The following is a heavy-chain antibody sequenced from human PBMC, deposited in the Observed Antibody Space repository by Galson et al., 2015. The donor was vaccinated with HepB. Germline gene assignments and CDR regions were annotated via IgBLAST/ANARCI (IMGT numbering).Heavy chain of an antibody. D-gene: IGHD3-3*01. J-gene: IGHJ4*02. CDR3: AKDPDFDFYSEKSTTFDY. V-gene: IGHV3-23*01. Sequence: SLRLSCAASGFSFGTYAMSWVRQAPGKGLEWVSSISGAGHNTYYADAVRGRFTISRDNSKNTVYLQMISLRDVDTAMYYCAKDPDFDFYSEKSTTFDYWGRGTLVTVSS. CDR1: GFSFGTYA. CDR2: ISGAGHNT.